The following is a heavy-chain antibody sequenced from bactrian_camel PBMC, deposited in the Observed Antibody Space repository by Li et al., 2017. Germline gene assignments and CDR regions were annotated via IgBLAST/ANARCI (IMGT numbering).Heavy chain of an antibody. CDR3: ATDDPRLIACGSSCRPY. Sequence: HVQLVESGGGSALAGGSLRLSCAASGYITSRYCIGWFRQAPGKEREGVAAIDSDARTRYADSVKGRFTISRDNSKNTLTLQMNSLKTEDTGVYYCATDDPRLIACGSSCRPYWGQGTQVTVS. D-gene: IGHD2*01. V-gene: IGHV3S55*01. CDR2: IDSDART. CDR1: GYITSRYC. J-gene: IGHJ4*01.